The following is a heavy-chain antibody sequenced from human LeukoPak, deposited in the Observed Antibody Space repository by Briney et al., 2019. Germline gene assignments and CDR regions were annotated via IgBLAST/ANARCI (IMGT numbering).Heavy chain of an antibody. V-gene: IGHV4-30-4*01. J-gene: IGHJ6*02. CDR2: IYYSGST. CDR1: GGSISSGDYY. Sequence: SETLSLTCTVSGGSISSGDYYWSWIRQPPGKGLEWIGYIYYSGSTYYNPSLKSRVTISVDTSKNQFSPKLSSVTAADTAVYYCARESQWDYYYGMDVWGQGTTVTVSS. D-gene: IGHD1-26*01. CDR3: ARESQWDYYYGMDV.